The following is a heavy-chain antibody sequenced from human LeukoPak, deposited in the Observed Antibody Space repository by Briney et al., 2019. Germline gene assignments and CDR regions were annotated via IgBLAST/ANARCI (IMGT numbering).Heavy chain of an antibody. CDR3: ARGRDYYDSSGYPISIFDY. V-gene: IGHV4-34*01. Sequence: SETLSLTCAVYGGSFSGYYWSWIRQPPGKGLEWIGEINHSGSTNYNPSLKSRVTISVDTSKNQFSLKLSSVTAADTAVYYCARGRDYYDSSGYPISIFDYWGQGTLVTVSS. CDR2: INHSGST. J-gene: IGHJ4*02. D-gene: IGHD3-22*01. CDR1: GGSFSGYY.